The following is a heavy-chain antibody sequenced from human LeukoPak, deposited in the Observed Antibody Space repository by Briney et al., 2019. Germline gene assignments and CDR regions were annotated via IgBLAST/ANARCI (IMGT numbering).Heavy chain of an antibody. CDR1: GFTFSSYW. D-gene: IGHD3-3*01. J-gene: IGHJ4*02. Sequence: GGSLRLSCAASGFTFSSYWMHWVRQAPGKGLVWVARIKTDGTSPSYVDSVKGRFTISRDNAKDTLYLQMNSLRAEDSAVYYCARGGDFWSGYHDYWGQGTLVTVSS. V-gene: IGHV3-74*01. CDR2: IKTDGTSP. CDR3: ARGGDFWSGYHDY.